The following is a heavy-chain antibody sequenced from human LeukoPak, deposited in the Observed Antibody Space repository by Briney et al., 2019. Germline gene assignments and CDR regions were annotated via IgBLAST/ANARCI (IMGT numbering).Heavy chain of an antibody. CDR3: ARRSSGWYFDY. V-gene: IGHV4-38-2*02. Sequence: SETLSLTCTVSGYSISSGYYWGWIRQPPGKGLEWIGSIYHSGSTYYNPSLKSRVTISVDTFKNQFSLKLSSVTAADTAVYYCARRSSGWYFDYWGQGTLVTVSS. J-gene: IGHJ4*02. CDR2: IYHSGST. D-gene: IGHD6-19*01. CDR1: GYSISSGYY.